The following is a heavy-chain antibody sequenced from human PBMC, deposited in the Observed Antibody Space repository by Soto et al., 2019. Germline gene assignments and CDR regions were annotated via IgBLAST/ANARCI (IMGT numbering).Heavy chain of an antibody. CDR1: GFTFNNFG. CDR2: INGNGDDI. V-gene: IGHV3-23*01. Sequence: EEQVLESGGGLVQPGGSLRLSCAASGFTFNNFGMSWVRQAPGEGLEWVSSINGNGDDIRYADSVKGRFTMSRDNSESTLYLQMDSLRVENTAVYYCWKGHGDWGGNFLDSWGRGTLVTVSS. CDR3: WKGHGDWGGNFLDS. D-gene: IGHD4-17*01. J-gene: IGHJ4*02.